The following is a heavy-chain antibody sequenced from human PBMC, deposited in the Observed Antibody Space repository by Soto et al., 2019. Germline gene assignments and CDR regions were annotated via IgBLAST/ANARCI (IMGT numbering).Heavy chain of an antibody. V-gene: IGHV1-69*13. D-gene: IGHD3-3*01. CDR1: GGTFSSYA. J-gene: IGHJ6*02. Sequence: KYSEASVKVSCKASGGTFSSYAISWVRQAPGQGLEWMGGIIPIFGTANYAQKFQGGVTITADESTSTAYMELRSLRSDDAAVYYCARDQHYDFWSGYYAYYYYGMDVWGQGTTVTVSS. CDR3: ARDQHYDFWSGYYAYYYYGMDV. CDR2: IIPIFGTA.